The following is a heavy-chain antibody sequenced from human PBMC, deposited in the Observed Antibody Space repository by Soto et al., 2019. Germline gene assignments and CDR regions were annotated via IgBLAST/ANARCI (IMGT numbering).Heavy chain of an antibody. CDR2: IYHSGST. D-gene: IGHD2-21*01. J-gene: IGHJ4*02. Sequence: SETLSLTCAVSGGSISSGFYSWSWIRQPPGKGLEWIGYIYHSGSTYYNPSLKSRVTISVDRSKNQFSLKLSSVTAADTAVYYCARGNVVPLGYWGQGTLVTVSS. CDR3: ARGNVVPLGY. V-gene: IGHV4-30-2*01. CDR1: GGSISSGFYS.